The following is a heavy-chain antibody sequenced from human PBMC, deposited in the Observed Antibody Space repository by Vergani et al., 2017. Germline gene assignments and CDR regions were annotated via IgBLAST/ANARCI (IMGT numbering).Heavy chain of an antibody. J-gene: IGHJ1*01. CDR3: ATDLTPPEYFQH. D-gene: IGHD4-23*01. Sequence: QVQLQESGPGLVKPSETLSLTCTVSGGSISSYYWSWIRQPPGKGLEWIGYIYYSGSTNYNPSLKSRVTISVDTSKNQFSLKLSSVTAADTAVYYCATDLTPPEYFQHWGQGTLVTVTS. CDR2: IYYSGST. CDR1: GGSISSYY. V-gene: IGHV4-59*01.